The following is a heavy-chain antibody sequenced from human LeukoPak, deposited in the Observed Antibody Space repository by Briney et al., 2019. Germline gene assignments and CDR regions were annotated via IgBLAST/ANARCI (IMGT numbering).Heavy chain of an antibody. J-gene: IGHJ4*02. CDR2: IYHSGST. V-gene: IGHV4-38-2*01. CDR3: ARVGVQRTFDY. Sequence: SETLSLTCAVSGYSISSGYYWGWIRQPPGKGLEWIGSIYHSGSTYYNPSLKSRVTISVDTSKNQSSLKLSSVTAAGTAVYYCARVGVQRTFDYWGQGTLVTVSS. CDR1: GYSISSGYY. D-gene: IGHD5-18*01.